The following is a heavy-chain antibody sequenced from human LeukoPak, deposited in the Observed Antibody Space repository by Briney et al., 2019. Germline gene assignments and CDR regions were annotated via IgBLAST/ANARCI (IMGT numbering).Heavy chain of an antibody. Sequence: ASVKVSCKASGYTFTSYYIHWVRQAPGQGLEWMGIINPSGDSTTYAQKFHGRVTMTRDTSTNTVYLELSSLTSEDTALYYCTRGNIVVVPAAPPAYWGQGTLVTVSS. CDR1: GYTFTSYY. D-gene: IGHD2-2*01. CDR3: TRGNIVVVPAAPPAY. J-gene: IGHJ4*02. V-gene: IGHV1-46*01. CDR2: INPSGDST.